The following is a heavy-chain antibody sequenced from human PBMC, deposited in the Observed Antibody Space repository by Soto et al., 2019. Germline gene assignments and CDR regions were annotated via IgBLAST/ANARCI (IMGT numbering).Heavy chain of an antibody. CDR3: AHSRCGGDCLRSYSSHYYYGMDV. CDR2: IYWDVDK. D-gene: IGHD2-21*02. Sequence: QITLKESGPTLVKPTQTLTLTCTFTGFSLSTGGVGVGWIRQPPGKALEWLALIYWDVDKRFSPSPKSRLTVTQDTSKKQVVLTLTSMDTVATATYLCAHSRCGGDCLRSYSSHYYYGMDVWGQGTTVTVS. CDR1: GFSLSTGGVG. J-gene: IGHJ6*02. V-gene: IGHV2-5*02.